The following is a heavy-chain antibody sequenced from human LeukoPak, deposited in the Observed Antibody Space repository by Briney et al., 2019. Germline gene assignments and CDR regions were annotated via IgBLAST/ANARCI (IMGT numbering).Heavy chain of an antibody. CDR3: ARSTWLLDK. Sequence: SETLSLTCTVSGDSISSYYWSWIRQPPGKGLEWIGYIYYSGSTNHNPSLKSRVTISVDTSKNQFSLKLSSVTAADTAVYYCARSTWLLDKWGQGTLVTVSS. CDR1: GDSISSYY. V-gene: IGHV4-59*01. D-gene: IGHD3-22*01. CDR2: IYYSGST. J-gene: IGHJ4*02.